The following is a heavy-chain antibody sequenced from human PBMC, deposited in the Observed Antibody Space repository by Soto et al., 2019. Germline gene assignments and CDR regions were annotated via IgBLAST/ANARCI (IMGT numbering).Heavy chain of an antibody. CDR3: ARTIFGVVNPTYYYYYYMDV. CDR2: IYYSGST. D-gene: IGHD3-3*01. Sequence: SETLSLTCTVSGGSISSGGYYWSWIRQHPGKGLEWIGYIYYSGSTYYNPSLKSRVTISVDTSKNQFSLKLSSVTAADTAVYYCARTIFGVVNPTYYYYYYMDVWGKGTTVTVPS. J-gene: IGHJ6*03. V-gene: IGHV4-31*03. CDR1: GGSISSGGYY.